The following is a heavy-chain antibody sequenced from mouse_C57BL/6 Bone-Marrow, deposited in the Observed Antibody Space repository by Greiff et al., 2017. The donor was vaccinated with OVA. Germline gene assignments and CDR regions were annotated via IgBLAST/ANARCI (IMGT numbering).Heavy chain of an antibody. D-gene: IGHD1-1*01. CDR1: GYTFTSYT. Sequence: VQLQQSGAELARPGASVKMSCKASGYTFTSYTMHWVKQRPGQGLEWIGYINPSSGYTKYNQKFKDKATLTADKSSSTAYMQLSSLTSEDSAVYYCARCYYGSSYAMDYWGQGTSVTVSS. CDR3: ARCYYGSSYAMDY. V-gene: IGHV1-4*01. J-gene: IGHJ4*01. CDR2: INPSSGYT.